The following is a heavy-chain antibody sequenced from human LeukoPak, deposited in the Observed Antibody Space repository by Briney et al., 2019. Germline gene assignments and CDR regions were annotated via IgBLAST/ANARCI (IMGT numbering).Heavy chain of an antibody. V-gene: IGHV4-59*08. J-gene: IGHJ4*02. Sequence: SETLSLTCTVSGDSVSGYYWSWLRQPPGKGLEWIAYIYYSGSTNYNPSLKSRVTISVDTSKNQFSLKLSSVTAADTAVYYCARHYGSFRFDSWGQGTLVTVSS. CDR2: IYYSGST. CDR1: GDSVSGYY. D-gene: IGHD1-26*01. CDR3: ARHYGSFRFDS.